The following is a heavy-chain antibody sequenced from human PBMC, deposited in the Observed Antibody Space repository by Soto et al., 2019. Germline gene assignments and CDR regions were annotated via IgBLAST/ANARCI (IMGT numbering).Heavy chain of an antibody. D-gene: IGHD5-18*01. J-gene: IGHJ4*02. Sequence: GGSLRLSCAASGFTFSSHWMTWVRQAPGKGLEWVANIKRSGSETYYVDSVKGRFTISRDDAKNSLYLQMNTLRAEDTAVYYCARGYNIDYWGQGTLVTVSS. V-gene: IGHV3-7*03. CDR2: IKRSGSET. CDR3: ARGYNIDY. CDR1: GFTFSSHW.